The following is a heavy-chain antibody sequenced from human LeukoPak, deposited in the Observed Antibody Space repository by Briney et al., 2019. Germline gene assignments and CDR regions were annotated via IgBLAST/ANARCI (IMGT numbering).Heavy chain of an antibody. CDR2: ISAYNGNT. Sequence: ASVKVSCKAAGYTITSYGISWVRRAPGQGLEWLGWISAYNGNTNTAQKLQGRVTMTTDTSTSTAYMELRSLRSDDTAVYYCARARNQVGALDYWGQGTLVTVSS. CDR1: GYTITSYG. V-gene: IGHV1-18*01. CDR3: ARARNQVGALDY. J-gene: IGHJ4*02. D-gene: IGHD1-26*01.